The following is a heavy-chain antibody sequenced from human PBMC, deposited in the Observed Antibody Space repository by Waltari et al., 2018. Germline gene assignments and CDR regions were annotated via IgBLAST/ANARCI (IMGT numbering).Heavy chain of an antibody. J-gene: IGHJ4*02. CDR3: ARKGLDFWSGYYTYYLDY. CDR1: GYTFTSYG. Sequence: QVQLVQSGAEVKKPGASVKVSCKASGYTFTSYGIGRVRRAPGPGLEWMGWISAYNGNTNYAQKLQGRVTMTTDTSTSTAYMELRSLRSDDTAVYYCARKGLDFWSGYYTYYLDYWGQGTLVTVSS. CDR2: ISAYNGNT. V-gene: IGHV1-18*01. D-gene: IGHD3-3*01.